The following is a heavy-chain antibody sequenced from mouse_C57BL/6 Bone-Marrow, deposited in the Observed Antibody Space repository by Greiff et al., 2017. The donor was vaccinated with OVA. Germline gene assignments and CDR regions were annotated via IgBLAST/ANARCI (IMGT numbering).Heavy chain of an antibody. CDR2: ISSGGSYT. CDR1: GFTFSSYG. V-gene: IGHV5-6*01. CDR3: ARHLSAY. D-gene: IGHD6-2*01. Sequence: EVQLVESGGDLVKPGGSLKLSCAASGFTFSSYGMSWVRQTPDKRLEWVATISSGGSYTYYPDSVKGRFTISRDNAKNTLYLQMSSLKSEDTAMYYCARHLSAYWGQGTLVTVSA. J-gene: IGHJ3*01.